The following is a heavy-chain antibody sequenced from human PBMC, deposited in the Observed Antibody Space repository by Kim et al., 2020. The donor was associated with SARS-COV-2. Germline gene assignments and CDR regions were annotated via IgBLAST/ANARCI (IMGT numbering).Heavy chain of an antibody. CDR1: GFTFDDYA. V-gene: IGHV3-9*01. CDR3: AKGSMVRGVIMLNWFDP. CDR2: ISWNSGSI. D-gene: IGHD3-10*01. J-gene: IGHJ5*02. Sequence: GGSLRLSCAASGFTFDDYAMHWVRQAPGKGLEWVSGISWNSGSIGYADSVKGRFTISRDNAKNSLYLQMNSLRAEDTALYYCAKGSMVRGVIMLNWFDPWGQGTLVTVSS.